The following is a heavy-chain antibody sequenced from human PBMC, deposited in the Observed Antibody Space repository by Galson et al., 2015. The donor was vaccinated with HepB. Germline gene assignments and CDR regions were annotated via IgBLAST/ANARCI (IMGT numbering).Heavy chain of an antibody. CDR1: GGSVNSGSYY. CDR2: IYYTGSA. CDR3: ARGELRLDAFDI. J-gene: IGHJ3*02. V-gene: IGHV4-61*01. Sequence: SETLSLTCTVSGGSVNSGSYYWSWVRQTPEKGLEWIAYIYYTGSANSNPPLKSRVSISLGTSNTQFSLNVRSVTAADTAVYYCARGELRLDAFDIWGRGTRVIVSS. D-gene: IGHD1-1*01.